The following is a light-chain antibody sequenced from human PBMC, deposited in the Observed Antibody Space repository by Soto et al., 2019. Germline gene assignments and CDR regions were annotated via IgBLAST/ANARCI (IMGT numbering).Light chain of an antibody. J-gene: IGKJ3*01. CDR1: QTINNY. Sequence: DIQMTQSPSSLSAVVGDRLTITCRASQTINNYLNWYQQKPGTAPKLLIFAASNLHNGVPPRFSGSGSGTDFTLTISNLQPEDFATYFCQQTYSLPETLGPGTKVDLK. CDR3: QQTYSLPET. V-gene: IGKV1-39*01. CDR2: AAS.